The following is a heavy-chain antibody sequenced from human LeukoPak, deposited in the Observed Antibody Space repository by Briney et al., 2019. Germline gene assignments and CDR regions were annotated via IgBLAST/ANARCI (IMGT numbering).Heavy chain of an antibody. V-gene: IGHV4-4*07. CDR2: IYTSGST. CDR1: GGSISSYY. CDR3: ARDEKSAAMVIGSFDY. D-gene: IGHD5-18*01. Sequence: SETLSLTCTVSGGSISSYYWSWIRQPAGKGLEWIGRIYTSGSTNYNPSLKSRVTISVDTSKNQFSLKLSSVTAADTAVYYCARDEKSAAMVIGSFDYWGQGTLVTVSS. J-gene: IGHJ4*02.